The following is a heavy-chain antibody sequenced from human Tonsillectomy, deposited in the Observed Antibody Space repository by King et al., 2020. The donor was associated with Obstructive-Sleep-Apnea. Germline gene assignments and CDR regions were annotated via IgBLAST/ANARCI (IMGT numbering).Heavy chain of an antibody. CDR2: IYYSGST. D-gene: IGHD2-21*02. CDR3: ARDLASYCGGDCYSRYFDL. Sequence: QLQESGPGLVKPSQTLSLTCTVSGGAISSGGYYLSWLRQHPGKGLEWIGYIYYSGSTYYNPSLKSRVTISVDTSKNQFSLKLSSVTAADTAVYYCARDLASYCGGDCYSRYFDLWGRGTLVTVSS. V-gene: IGHV4-31*03. J-gene: IGHJ2*01. CDR1: GGAISSGGYY.